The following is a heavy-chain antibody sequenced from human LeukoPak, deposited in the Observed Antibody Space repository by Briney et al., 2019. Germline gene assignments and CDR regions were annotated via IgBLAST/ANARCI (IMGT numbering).Heavy chain of an antibody. J-gene: IGHJ4*02. Sequence: PSETLSLTCAVHGESFSDYYWGWIRQPPSKGLEWIGEIIHSGSTNDNPSLKSRVTISVDTSKNQFSLKLSSVTAADTAVYYCARGARWADYWGQGTLVTVSS. CDR1: GESFSDYY. CDR2: IIHSGST. V-gene: IGHV4-34*01. CDR3: ARGARWADY. D-gene: IGHD4-23*01.